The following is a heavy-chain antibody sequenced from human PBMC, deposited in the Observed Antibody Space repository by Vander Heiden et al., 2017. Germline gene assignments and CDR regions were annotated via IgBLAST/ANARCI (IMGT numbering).Heavy chain of an antibody. Sequence: QLRLQESGPGLVKPSETLSLTCTVSGASISGDGSYWGWIRQPPGKGLEWIANINYRGNTYYNPSLKSRVTISADTSKNQFSLDLNFVTAADTAVYYCARTTEGGHPRLFEYWGQGTLATVSS. CDR2: INYRGNT. CDR3: ARTTEGGHPRLFEY. J-gene: IGHJ4*02. CDR1: GASISGDGSY. V-gene: IGHV4-39*01. D-gene: IGHD2-15*01.